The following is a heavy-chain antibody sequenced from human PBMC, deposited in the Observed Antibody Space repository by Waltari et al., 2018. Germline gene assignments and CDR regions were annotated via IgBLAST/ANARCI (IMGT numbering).Heavy chain of an antibody. CDR3: ARDTGGWYYDV. J-gene: IGHJ2*01. D-gene: IGHD3-10*01. CDR1: DGSISIFY. CDR2: ISTTGGT. V-gene: IGHV4-59*01. Sequence: QVQLLQSGPGLVKPSETLSLTCTVSDGSISIFYLTWIRQPPGKGPEWIGYISTTGGTKYNPSLQSRVSFSVDTSKNQFSLRLTSVTAADTALYYCARDTGGWYYDVWGRGSLVTVSA.